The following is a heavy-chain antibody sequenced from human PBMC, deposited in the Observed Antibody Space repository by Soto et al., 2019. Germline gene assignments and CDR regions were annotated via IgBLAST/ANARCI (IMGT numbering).Heavy chain of an antibody. CDR2: ITASATST. CDR3: VNDPRFGEGC. CDR1: GFTFSRNA. D-gene: IGHD3-3*01. J-gene: IGHJ4*02. V-gene: IGHV3-23*01. Sequence: EEQLLESGGGLLQPGGSLRLSCKVSGFTFSRNAMSWVRHAPGKGLEWVSGITASATSTFYAGSVEGRCTITRDNSKNTLYLQMNGLRAEDTAMYHCVNDPRFGEGCWGQGTLVTVSS.